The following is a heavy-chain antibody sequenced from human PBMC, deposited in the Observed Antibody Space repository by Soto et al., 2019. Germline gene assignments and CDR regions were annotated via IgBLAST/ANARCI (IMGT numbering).Heavy chain of an antibody. D-gene: IGHD3-22*01. CDR3: VRATYFSDSSGYTRCLDY. J-gene: IGHJ4*02. Sequence: LRLSFAGSGFTLSDHYIDWVRQAPGKGLEWVGRSRDKPQGYSTAYAASVKGRFTTSRDESKNSAYLQMNSLKTEDTAVYYCVRATYFSDSSGYTRCLDYWGQGTLVTVSS. CDR1: GFTLSDHY. V-gene: IGHV3-72*01. CDR2: SRDKPQGYST.